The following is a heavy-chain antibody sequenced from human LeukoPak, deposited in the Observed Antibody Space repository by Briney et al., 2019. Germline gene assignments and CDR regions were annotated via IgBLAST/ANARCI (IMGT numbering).Heavy chain of an antibody. Sequence: SETLSLTCTVSGGSFNGYYWSWFREPPGKGLEWVGNINYIGSRQSNPSLESRVTLLIDTSKNQFSLKLSSVTAADTAVYYCSSAFNVVTDAFDIWGQGTKVTVSS. V-gene: IGHV4-59*01. J-gene: IGHJ3*02. CDR2: INYIGSR. CDR3: SSAFNVVTDAFDI. CDR1: GGSFNGYY. D-gene: IGHD2-21*02.